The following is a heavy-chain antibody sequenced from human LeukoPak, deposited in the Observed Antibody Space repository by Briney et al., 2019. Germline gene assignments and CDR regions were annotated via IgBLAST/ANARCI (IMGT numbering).Heavy chain of an antibody. CDR3: ARHFDGYSYGCLDH. J-gene: IGHJ4*02. D-gene: IGHD5-18*01. Sequence: SETLSLTCTVSGGSIRSYYWSWIRQPPGKGLEWIGYIYYSGSTNYNPSLKSRLTISVDTSKNQFSLKLSSVTAADTAVYYCARHFDGYSYGCLDHWGQGTLVTVSS. CDR1: GGSIRSYY. V-gene: IGHV4-59*08. CDR2: IYYSGST.